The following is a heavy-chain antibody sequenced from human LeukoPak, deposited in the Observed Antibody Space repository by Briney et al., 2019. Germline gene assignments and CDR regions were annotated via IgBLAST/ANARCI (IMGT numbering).Heavy chain of an antibody. CDR1: GFTFRSYW. J-gene: IGHJ4*02. CDR2: IKQDGSEK. CDR3: ARGGIELYFY. Sequence: PGGSLRLSCAASGFTFRSYWMTWVRQAPGKGLEWVANIKQDGSEKYYVDSVKGRFTISRDNAKNSLYLQMNSLRAEDTAVYYCARGGIELYFYWGQGTLVTVSS. D-gene: IGHD5-18*01. V-gene: IGHV3-7*01.